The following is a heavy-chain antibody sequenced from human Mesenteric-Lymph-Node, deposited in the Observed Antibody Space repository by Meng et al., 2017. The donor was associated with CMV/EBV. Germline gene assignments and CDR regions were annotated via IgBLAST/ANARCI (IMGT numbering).Heavy chain of an antibody. J-gene: IGHJ4*02. D-gene: IGHD2-15*01. V-gene: IGHV1-69*01. CDR3: VRDDFSNVWGTWWY. Sequence: ASGGTFSSYAISWVRQAPGQGLEWMGGIIPIFGTANYAQKFQGRVTITADESTSTAYMELSSLRSEDTAVYYCVRDDFSNVWGTWWYWGQGTLVTISS. CDR1: GGTFSSYA. CDR2: IIPIFGTA.